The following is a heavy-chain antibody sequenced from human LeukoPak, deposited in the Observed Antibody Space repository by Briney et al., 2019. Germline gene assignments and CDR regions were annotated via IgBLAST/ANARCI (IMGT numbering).Heavy chain of an antibody. Sequence: SSETLSLTCTVSGGSISSSSYYWGWIRQPPGKGLEWIGSIYYSGSTYYNPSLKSRVTISVDTSKNQFSLKLSSVTAADTAVYYCASTIWTIGGDDYFDYWGQGTLVTVSS. V-gene: IGHV4-39*07. J-gene: IGHJ4*02. CDR1: GGSISSSSYY. D-gene: IGHD3/OR15-3a*01. CDR2: IYYSGST. CDR3: ASTIWTIGGDDYFDY.